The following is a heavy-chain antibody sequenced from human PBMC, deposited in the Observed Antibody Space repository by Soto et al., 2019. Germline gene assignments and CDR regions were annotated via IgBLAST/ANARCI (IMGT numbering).Heavy chain of an antibody. V-gene: IGHV5-51*01. CDR2: IYPGDSDI. CDR3: ARSTTLTTPIKY. D-gene: IGHD4-4*01. J-gene: IGHJ4*02. Sequence: EVQLVQSGAEVKKPGESLKISCKGSGYIFTTYWIGWVRQMPGKGLEWMGIIYPGDSDIRYSPSFQGQVTISADKSISTAYLQWSRLKASDTAIYYCARSTTLTTPIKYWGQGTLVTVSS. CDR1: GYIFTTYW.